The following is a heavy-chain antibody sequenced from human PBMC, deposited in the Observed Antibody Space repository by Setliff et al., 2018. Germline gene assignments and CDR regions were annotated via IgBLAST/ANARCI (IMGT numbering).Heavy chain of an antibody. CDR3: ARAGVAATARKGLLEY. Sequence: ASVKVSCKATGYTLSRHYMHWVRQAPGQGLEWMGIINPDGGSASIVQKFQGRVTMTSDTSTSTVYLDLSGLTSEDTAVYYCARAGVAATARKGLLEYWGQGTLVTVSS. CDR1: GYTLSRHY. CDR2: INPDGGSA. D-gene: IGHD6-13*01. J-gene: IGHJ1*01. V-gene: IGHV1-46*01.